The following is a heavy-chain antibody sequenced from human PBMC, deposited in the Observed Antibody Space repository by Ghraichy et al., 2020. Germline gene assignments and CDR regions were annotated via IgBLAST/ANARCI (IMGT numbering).Heavy chain of an antibody. D-gene: IGHD2-21*02. CDR2: IYYSGST. V-gene: IGHV4-59*01. CDR1: GGSISSYY. Sequence: SETLSLTCTVSGGSISSYYLSWIRQPPGKGLEWIGYIYYSGSTNYNPSLKSRVTISVDTSKNQFSLKLSSVTAADTAVYYCARIFRVTHFDYWGQGTLVTVSS. CDR3: ARIFRVTHFDY. J-gene: IGHJ4*02.